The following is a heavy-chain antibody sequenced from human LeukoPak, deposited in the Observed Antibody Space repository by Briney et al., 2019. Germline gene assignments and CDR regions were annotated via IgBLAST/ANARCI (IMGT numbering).Heavy chain of an antibody. V-gene: IGHV3-7*01. D-gene: IGHD3-10*01. J-gene: IGHJ6*03. CDR3: ARVRYYYGSGKVYYYYYMDV. CDR2: IKQDGSEK. CDR1: GFTFSSYW. Sequence: GGSLRLSRAASGFTFSSYWMSWVRQAPGKGLEWVANIKQDGSEKYYVDSVKGRFTISRDNAKNSLYLQMNSLRAEDTAVYYCARVRYYYGSGKVYYYYYMDVWGKGTTVTVSS.